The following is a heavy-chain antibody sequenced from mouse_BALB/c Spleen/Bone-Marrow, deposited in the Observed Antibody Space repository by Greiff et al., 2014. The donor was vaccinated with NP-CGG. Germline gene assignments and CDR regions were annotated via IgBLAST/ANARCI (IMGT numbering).Heavy chain of an antibody. D-gene: IGHD5-5*01. J-gene: IGHJ4*01. Sequence: EVKLVESGAELVKPGASVKLSCTASGFNIKDTYIYWVKQRPEQGLEWVGRIDPANGNTXDXXXFQGKATIAADTSSNTAYLQLSSLTSEDTAVYYCSRGYYDYLFALDYWGHGTSVTVSS. CDR3: SRGYYDYLFALDY. CDR1: GFNIKDTY. CDR2: IDPANGNT. V-gene: IGHV14-3*02.